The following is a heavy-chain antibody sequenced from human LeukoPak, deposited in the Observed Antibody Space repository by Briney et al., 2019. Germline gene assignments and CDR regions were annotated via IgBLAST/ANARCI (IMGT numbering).Heavy chain of an antibody. Sequence: PSETLSLTCTVSGGSISSSSYYWGWIRQPPGKGLEWIGSIYYSGSTYYNPSLKSRVTISVDTSKNQFSLKLSSVTAADTAVYYCARGRIAARMAPDYWGQGTLVTVSS. D-gene: IGHD6-6*01. CDR3: ARGRIAARMAPDY. V-gene: IGHV4-39*07. CDR1: GGSISSSSYY. CDR2: IYYSGST. J-gene: IGHJ4*02.